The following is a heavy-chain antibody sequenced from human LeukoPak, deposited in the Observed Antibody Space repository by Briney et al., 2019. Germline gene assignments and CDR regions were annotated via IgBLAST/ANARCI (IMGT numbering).Heavy chain of an antibody. CDR1: GFTFSSYS. D-gene: IGHD3-3*01. CDR3: ANSGFGVVIRQLAIEY. Sequence: PGGSLRLSCAASGFTFSSYSMNWVRQAPGKGLEWVSSISSSSSYIYYADSVRGRFSTSRDNSKNTLYLQMNSLRAEDTAVYYCANSGFGVVIRQLAIEYWGQGTLVTVSS. J-gene: IGHJ4*02. CDR2: ISSSSSYI. V-gene: IGHV3-21*06.